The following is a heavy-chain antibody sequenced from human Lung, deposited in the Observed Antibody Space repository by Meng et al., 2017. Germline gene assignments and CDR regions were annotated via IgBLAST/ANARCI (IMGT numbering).Heavy chain of an antibody. CDR3: ASYCRGTSCATY. J-gene: IGHJ4*02. CDR1: GYTFTGSY. CDR2: VNPNNGGT. V-gene: IGHV1-2*06. D-gene: IGHD2-15*01. Sequence: QVQLVQSGAEGKKPGAAVKGYCKASGYTFTGSYMHWVRQAPGQGLEWMGRVNPNNGGTNYAQKFQGRVTMTRDTSISTAYLELSRLTSDDTAVYYCASYCRGTSCATYWGQGALVTVSS.